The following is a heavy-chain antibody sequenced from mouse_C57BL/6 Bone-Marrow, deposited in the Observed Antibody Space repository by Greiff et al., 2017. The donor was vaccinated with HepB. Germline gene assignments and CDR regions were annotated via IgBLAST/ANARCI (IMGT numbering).Heavy chain of an antibody. Sequence: EVQLQQSGPELVKPGASVKISCKASGYSFTGYYMNWVKQSPEKSLEWIGEINPSTGGTTYNQKFKAKATLTVDKSSSTAYMQLKSLTSEDSAVYYCARYYYGSSYWFAYWGQGTLVTVSA. D-gene: IGHD1-1*01. J-gene: IGHJ3*01. V-gene: IGHV1-42*01. CDR2: INPSTGGT. CDR3: ARYYYGSSYWFAY. CDR1: GYSFTGYY.